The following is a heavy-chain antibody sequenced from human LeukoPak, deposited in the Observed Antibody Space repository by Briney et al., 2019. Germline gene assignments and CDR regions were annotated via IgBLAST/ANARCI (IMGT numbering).Heavy chain of an antibody. J-gene: IGHJ4*02. D-gene: IGHD2-15*01. Sequence: WASVKVSCKASGYTFTSYAMHWVRQAPGQRLEWMGWINAGNGNTKYSQKSQGRVTITRDTSASTAYMELSSLRSEDTAVYYCARDPCSGGSCYIHPFDYWGQGTLVTVSS. V-gene: IGHV1-3*01. CDR2: INAGNGNT. CDR1: GYTFTSYA. CDR3: ARDPCSGGSCYIHPFDY.